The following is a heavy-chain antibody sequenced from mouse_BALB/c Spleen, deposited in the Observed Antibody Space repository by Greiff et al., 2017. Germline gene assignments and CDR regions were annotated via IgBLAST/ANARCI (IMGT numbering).Heavy chain of an antibody. CDR3: ASSSYRAYYSDY. Sequence: VQLQQSGAELARPGASVKLSCKASGYTFTSYWMQWVKQRPGQGLEWIGAIYPGDGETRYTQKFKGKATLTADKSSSTAYMQLSSLASEDSAVYFCASSSYRAYYSDYWGQGTTLTVSS. D-gene: IGHD1-1*01. V-gene: IGHV1-87*01. J-gene: IGHJ2*01. CDR2: IYPGDGET. CDR1: GYTFTSYW.